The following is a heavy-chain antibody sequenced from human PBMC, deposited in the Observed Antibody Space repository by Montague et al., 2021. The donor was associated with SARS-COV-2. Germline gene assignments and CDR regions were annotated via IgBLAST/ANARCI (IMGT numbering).Heavy chain of an antibody. CDR2: ISYDGSNK. J-gene: IGHJ6*02. Sequence: SLRLSCAASGFTFSSYAMHWVRQAPGKGLEWVAVISYDGSNKYYADSVKGRFTISRDNSKNTLYLQMNSLRAEDTAVYYCARDCWYYDILTGYLPRPYYYYYYGMDVWGQGTTVTVSS. CDR1: GFTFSSYA. V-gene: IGHV3-30-3*01. D-gene: IGHD3-9*01. CDR3: ARDCWYYDILTGYLPRPYYYYYYGMDV.